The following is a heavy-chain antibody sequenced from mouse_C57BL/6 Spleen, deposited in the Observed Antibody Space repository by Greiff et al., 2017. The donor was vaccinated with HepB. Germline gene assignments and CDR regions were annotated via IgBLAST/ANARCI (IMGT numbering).Heavy chain of an antibody. J-gene: IGHJ2*01. Sequence: QLVESGGGLVKPGGSLKLSCAASGFTFSSYAMSWVRQTPEKRLEWVATISDGGSYTYYPDNVKGRFTISRDNAKNNLYLQMSHLKSEDTAMYYCARDDFFDYWGQGTTLTVSS. V-gene: IGHV5-4*01. CDR3: ARDDFFDY. CDR1: GFTFSSYA. CDR2: ISDGGSYT.